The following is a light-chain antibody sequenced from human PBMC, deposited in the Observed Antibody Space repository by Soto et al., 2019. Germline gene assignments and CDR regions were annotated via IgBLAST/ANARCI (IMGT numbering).Light chain of an antibody. CDR3: APWADSLNDNV. J-gene: IGLJ6*01. CDR1: SCNIGTNT. V-gene: IGLV1-44*01. Sequence: QSVLTQPPSASGTPGQRVSVSCSGSSCNIGTNTVNWYQHLPGTAPKLLIHNNYQRPSGVPDRFSGSKSGTSASLAFSGLQSEDEAGYSCAPWADSLNDNVFASGTKLTVL. CDR2: NNY.